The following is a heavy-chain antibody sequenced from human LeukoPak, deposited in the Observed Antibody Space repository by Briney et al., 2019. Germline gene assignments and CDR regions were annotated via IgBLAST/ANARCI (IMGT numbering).Heavy chain of an antibody. V-gene: IGHV4-39*07. Sequence: SETLSLTCTVSGDSLRTTTYYWNWIRQPPGKGLEWIGGLYHSGTIYYNPSLKSRVTISADKSKNHFSLKLTSETAADTAVYYCARDSQLWLRKEYYYYMDVWGKGTTVTVSS. J-gene: IGHJ6*03. CDR3: ARDSQLWLRKEYYYYMDV. CDR1: GDSLRTTTYY. CDR2: LYHSGTI. D-gene: IGHD5-18*01.